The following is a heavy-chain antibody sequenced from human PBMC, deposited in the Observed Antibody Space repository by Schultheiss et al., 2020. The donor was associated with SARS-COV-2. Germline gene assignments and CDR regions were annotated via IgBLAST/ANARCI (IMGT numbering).Heavy chain of an antibody. D-gene: IGHD3-3*02. J-gene: IGHJ4*02. V-gene: IGHV4-59*12. CDR1: GGSISSYY. CDR3: AREDPDPFCSRLAY. CDR2: IYYSGST. Sequence: SETLSLTCTVSGGSISSYYWSWIRQPPGKGLEWIGYIYYSGSTKYNPSLKSRVTISVDRSKNQFSLKLSSVTAADTAVYYCAREDPDPFCSRLAYWGPGTLVTVSS.